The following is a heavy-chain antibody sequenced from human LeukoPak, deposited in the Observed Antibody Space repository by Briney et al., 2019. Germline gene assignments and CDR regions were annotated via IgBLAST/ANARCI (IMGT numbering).Heavy chain of an antibody. J-gene: IGHJ6*03. CDR1: GYTFTSYY. V-gene: IGHV1-46*01. CDR3: AREKDNWNHEGGFDYYYMDV. CDR2: INPSGGST. D-gene: IGHD1-14*01. Sequence: ASVKVSCKASGYTFTSYYMHWVRQAPGQGLEWMGIINPSGGSTSYAQKFQGRVTITTDESTSTAYMELSSLRSEDTAVYYCAREKDNWNHEGGFDYYYMDVWGKGTTVTVSS.